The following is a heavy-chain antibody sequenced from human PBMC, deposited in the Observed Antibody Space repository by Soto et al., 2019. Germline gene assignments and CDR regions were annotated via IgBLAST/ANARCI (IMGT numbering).Heavy chain of an antibody. Sequence: QVQLVQSGAEVKKPGSSVKVSCKASGGTFSSYAISWVRQAPGQGLEWMGGIIPIFGTANYAQKFQGRVTITADESTSTAYMELSSLRSEDTALYYCASSRDGYEEYYFDYWGQGTLVTVSS. CDR3: ASSRDGYEEYYFDY. D-gene: IGHD5-12*01. CDR1: GGTFSSYA. CDR2: IIPIFGTA. J-gene: IGHJ4*02. V-gene: IGHV1-69*01.